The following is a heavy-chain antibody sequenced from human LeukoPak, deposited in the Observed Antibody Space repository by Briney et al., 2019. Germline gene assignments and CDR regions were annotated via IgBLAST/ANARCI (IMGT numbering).Heavy chain of an antibody. V-gene: IGHV3-7*03. CDR1: GFTFTNYW. CDR2: IGEDGSEK. J-gene: IGHJ4*02. Sequence: QLGGSLRLSCVVSGFTFTNYWMSWVRQAPGKGLEWVANIGEDGSEKYHVDSVRGRFTISRDNARNSLYLQMNSLRAEDTAVYYCARDRTRAECRSGSCYLDYWGQGALVTVSS. CDR3: ARDRTRAECRSGSCYLDY. D-gene: IGHD2-15*01.